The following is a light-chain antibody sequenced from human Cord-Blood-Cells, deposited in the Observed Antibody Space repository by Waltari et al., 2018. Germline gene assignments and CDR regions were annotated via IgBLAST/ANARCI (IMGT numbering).Light chain of an antibody. CDR1: SSDVGGYNY. V-gene: IGLV2-14*01. CDR2: DVS. Sequence: QSALTQPAPVSGSPGQSITISCTGTSSDVGGYNYVSWYQQHPGKAPKLMIYDVSNRPSGFSNRFSGSKSGNTASPTIAGLQAEDEADYYCSSYTSSSTLYVFGTGTKVTVL. J-gene: IGLJ1*01. CDR3: SSYTSSSTLYV.